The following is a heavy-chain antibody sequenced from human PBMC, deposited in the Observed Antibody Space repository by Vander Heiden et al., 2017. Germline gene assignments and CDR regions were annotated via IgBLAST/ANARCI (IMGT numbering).Heavy chain of an antibody. V-gene: IGHV3-33*01. J-gene: IGHJ4*02. CDR2: IWYDGSNK. CDR3: AREMERGFDY. Sequence: GKGLEWVAVIWYDGSNKYYADSVKGRFTISRDNSKNTLYLQMNSLRAEDTAVYYCAREMERGFDYWGQGTLVTVSS. D-gene: IGHD2-8*01.